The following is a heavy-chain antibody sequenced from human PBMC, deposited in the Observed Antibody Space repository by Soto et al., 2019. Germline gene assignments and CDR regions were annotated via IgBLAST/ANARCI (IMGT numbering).Heavy chain of an antibody. CDR1: GYTFTSYG. CDR2: ISAYNGNT. Sequence: ASVKVSCKASGYTFTSYGISWVRQAPGQGLEWMGWISAYNGNTNYAQKLQGRVTMTTDTSTSTAYMELRSLRSDDTAVYYCAWWDYYYYYMDVWGKGTTVTVSS. CDR3: AWWDYYYYYMDV. D-gene: IGHD2-15*01. V-gene: IGHV1-18*01. J-gene: IGHJ6*03.